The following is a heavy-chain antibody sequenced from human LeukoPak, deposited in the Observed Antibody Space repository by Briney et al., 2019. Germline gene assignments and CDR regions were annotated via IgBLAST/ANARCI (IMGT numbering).Heavy chain of an antibody. CDR2: INHSGST. V-gene: IGHV4-34*01. Sequence: SETLSLTCAVYGGSFSGYYWSWIRQPPGKGLEWIGEINHSGSTNYNPSLKSRVTISVDTSKNQFSPKLSSVTAADTAVYYCARAPPYGSGSYKGMDVWGKGTTVTVSS. D-gene: IGHD3-10*01. J-gene: IGHJ6*04. CDR1: GGSFSGYY. CDR3: ARAPPYGSGSYKGMDV.